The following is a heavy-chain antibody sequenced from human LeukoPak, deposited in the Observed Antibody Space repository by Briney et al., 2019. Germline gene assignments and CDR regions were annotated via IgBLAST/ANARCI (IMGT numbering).Heavy chain of an antibody. CDR3: ARGYTYDFWSGYYYYYYMDV. J-gene: IGHJ6*03. CDR2: ISAYNGDT. D-gene: IGHD3-3*01. Sequence: ASVKVSCKTSGYTFTSYGISWVRQAPGQGLEWVGWISAYNGDTSYALKLQGRVTMTTDTSTSTAYMELRSLRSDDTAVYYCARGYTYDFWSGYYYYYYMDVWGKGTTVTVSS. CDR1: GYTFTSYG. V-gene: IGHV1-18*01.